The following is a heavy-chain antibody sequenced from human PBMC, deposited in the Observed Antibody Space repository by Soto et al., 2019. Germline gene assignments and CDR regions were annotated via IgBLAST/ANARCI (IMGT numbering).Heavy chain of an antibody. D-gene: IGHD2-2*02. CDR3: AKADCSSTSCYITGA. Sequence: QVQLVESGGGVVQPGRSLRLSCAASGFTFSSYAMHWVRQAPGKGLEWVAVISYDGSNKYYADSVKGRFTISRDNSKNTLYLQMNSLRAEDTAVYYCAKADCSSTSCYITGAWGQGTLVTVSS. CDR1: GFTFSSYA. CDR2: ISYDGSNK. V-gene: IGHV3-30*04. J-gene: IGHJ4*02.